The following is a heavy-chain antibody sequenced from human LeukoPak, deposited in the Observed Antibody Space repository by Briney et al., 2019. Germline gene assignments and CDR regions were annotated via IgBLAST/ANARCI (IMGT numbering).Heavy chain of an antibody. CDR1: GFTFSSYD. D-gene: IGHD4-17*01. Sequence: PGGSLRLSCAASGFTFSSYDMYWVRQAPGKGLECVASISRHSGASTYYAASVKGRFTISRDNSRSTLYLQMNSLRADDTAVYYCSKKGQNGDYGKPDWGQGTLVTVS. J-gene: IGHJ4*02. V-gene: IGHV3-23*01. CDR2: ISRHSGAST. CDR3: SKKGQNGDYGKPD.